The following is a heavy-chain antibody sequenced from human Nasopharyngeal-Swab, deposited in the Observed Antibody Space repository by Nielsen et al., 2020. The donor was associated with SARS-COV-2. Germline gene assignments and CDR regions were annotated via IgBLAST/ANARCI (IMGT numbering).Heavy chain of an antibody. Sequence: SCAASGFTFSSYAMHWVRQAPGKGLEWVAVISYDGSNKYYADSVKGRFTISRDNSKNTLYLQMNSLRAEDTAVYYCARRAFDPWGQGTLVTVSS. CDR1: GFTFSSYA. CDR2: ISYDGSNK. CDR3: ARRAFDP. J-gene: IGHJ5*02. V-gene: IGHV3-30-3*01.